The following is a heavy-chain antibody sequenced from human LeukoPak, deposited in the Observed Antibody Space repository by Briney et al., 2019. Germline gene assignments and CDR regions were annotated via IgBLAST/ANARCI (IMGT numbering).Heavy chain of an antibody. D-gene: IGHD6-13*01. J-gene: IGHJ4*02. V-gene: IGHV3-30*18. CDR3: AKVGGRSWFYLDN. CDR2: ITYDGTDK. CDR1: AVNFSDYG. Sequence: GGSLRLSCVGSAVNFSDYGMGWVRQAPGKVLEWVAVITYDGTDKYHADSVKGRFSISRDDSKNTPYLQMNSLRPEDTATYFCAKVGGRSWFYLDNWGQGTVVTVSS.